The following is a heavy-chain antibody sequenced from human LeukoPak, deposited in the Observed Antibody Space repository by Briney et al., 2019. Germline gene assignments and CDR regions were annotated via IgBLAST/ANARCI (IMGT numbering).Heavy chain of an antibody. CDR3: ARAPAGTVEY. CDR2: IYYSGST. Sequence: SETLSLTCTVSGGSISSSSYYWSWIRQPPGKGLEWIGYIYYSGSTNYNPSLKSRVTISVDTSKNQFSLKLSSVTAADTAVYYCARAPAGTVEYWGQGTLVTVSS. J-gene: IGHJ4*02. D-gene: IGHD6-13*01. CDR1: GGSISSSSYY. V-gene: IGHV4-61*01.